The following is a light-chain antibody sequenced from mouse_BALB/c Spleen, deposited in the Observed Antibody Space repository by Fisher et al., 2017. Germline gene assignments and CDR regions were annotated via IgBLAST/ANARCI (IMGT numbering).Light chain of an antibody. CDR1: SSVSSSY. CDR3: FQGSGYPLT. V-gene: IGKV4-57-1*01. J-gene: IGKJ5*01. CDR2: STS. Sequence: DIVITQSTAIMSASPGEKVTMTCRASSSVSSSYLHWYQQKSGASPKLWIYSTSNLASGVPARFSGSGSGTSYSLTISSMEAEDVATYYCFQGSGYPLTFGAGTKLELK.